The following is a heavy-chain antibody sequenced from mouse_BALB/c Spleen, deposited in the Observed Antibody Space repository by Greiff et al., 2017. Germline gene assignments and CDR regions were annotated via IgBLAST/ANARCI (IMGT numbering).Heavy chain of an antibody. D-gene: IGHD1-1*01. CDR3: ARLYYYGSSYFDY. V-gene: IGHV1-14*01. J-gene: IGHJ2*01. Sequence: LQESGPELVKPGASVKMSCKASGYTFTSYVMHWVKQKPGQGLEWIGYINPYNDGTKYNEKFKGKATLTSDKSSSTAYMELSSLTSEDSAVYYCARLYYYGSSYFDYWGQGTTLTVSS. CDR1: GYTFTSYV. CDR2: INPYNDGT.